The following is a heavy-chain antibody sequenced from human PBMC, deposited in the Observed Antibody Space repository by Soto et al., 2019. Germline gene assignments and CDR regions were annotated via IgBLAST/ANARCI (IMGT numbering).Heavy chain of an antibody. CDR1: GFTFSSYA. V-gene: IGHV3-23*01. J-gene: IGHJ4*02. Sequence: GGSLRLSCAASGFTFSSYAMSWVRQAPGKGLEWVSAISGSGGSTYYADSVKGRFTISRDNSKNTLYLQMNSLRAEDTAVYYCAKDFIVVVPPASFDYWGQGTLVTSPQ. CDR2: ISGSGGST. D-gene: IGHD2-2*01. CDR3: AKDFIVVVPPASFDY.